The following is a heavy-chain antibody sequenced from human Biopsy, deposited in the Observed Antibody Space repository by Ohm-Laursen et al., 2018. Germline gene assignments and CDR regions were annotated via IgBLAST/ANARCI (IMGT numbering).Heavy chain of an antibody. CDR3: ARMEQPHDY. CDR1: GYPFTKFY. D-gene: IGHD6-13*01. Sequence: WAKASCKVSGYPFTKFYLFWVRQAPGQGLGWMGWINPNSGDTVFARNFQGRVTMTRDTAISTVYMDLRNLRPDDTAVYFSARMEQPHDYWGQGTLVTVSS. J-gene: IGHJ4*02. V-gene: IGHV1-2*02. CDR2: INPNSGDT.